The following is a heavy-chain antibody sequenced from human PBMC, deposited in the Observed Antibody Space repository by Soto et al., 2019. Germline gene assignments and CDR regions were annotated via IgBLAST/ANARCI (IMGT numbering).Heavy chain of an antibody. CDR3: AGYTVTPNYFDY. CDR1: GFTFNTYA. J-gene: IGHJ4*02. D-gene: IGHD4-17*01. CDR2: ISGSGGT. V-gene: IGHV3-23*01. Sequence: GGSLRLSCAASGFTFNTYAMSWVRQAPGKGLEWVSVISGSGGTYYADSVKGRFTISRDNSKNTLYLQMNSLRDEDTAVYYCAGYTVTPNYFDYWGQGTLVTVS.